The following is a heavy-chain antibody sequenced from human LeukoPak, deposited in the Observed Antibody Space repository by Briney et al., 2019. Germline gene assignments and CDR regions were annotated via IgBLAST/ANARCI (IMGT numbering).Heavy chain of an antibody. CDR1: GFTFSSYG. CDR3: AIPPLSGTGSSRPLAGVDA. CDR2: IRYDGSDK. Sequence: GGSLRLSCAASGFTFSSYGIHWVRQAPVKGLEWVAFIRYDGSDKYFADIVKGRFTIFRDNSKNTVYLQMNSLRAEDTAVYYCAIPPLSGTGSSRPLAGVDAWGQGTTVTVSS. J-gene: IGHJ6*02. V-gene: IGHV3-30*02. D-gene: IGHD3-10*01.